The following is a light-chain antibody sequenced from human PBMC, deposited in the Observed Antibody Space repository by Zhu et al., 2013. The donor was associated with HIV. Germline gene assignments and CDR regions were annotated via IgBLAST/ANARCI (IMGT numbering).Light chain of an antibody. J-gene: IGKJ1*01. Sequence: EIVLTQSPGTLSLSPGERATLSCRASQTILSDYLAWYQQKPGQAPRLLIYAASSRASGIPARFSGSGSGTEFTLTINTLQSEDFAVYYCQQYQDRPWTFGQGTKVETK. CDR2: AAS. CDR3: QQYQDRPWT. V-gene: IGKV3-15*01. CDR1: QTILSD.